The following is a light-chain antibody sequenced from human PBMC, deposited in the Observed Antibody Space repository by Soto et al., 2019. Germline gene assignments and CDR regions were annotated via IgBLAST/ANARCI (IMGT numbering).Light chain of an antibody. CDR1: SSDFGGYNY. V-gene: IGLV2-11*01. Sequence: QSVLTQPRSVSGSPGQSVTSSCTGTSSDFGGYNYVSWYQQHPGKAHKLMIYDVNKRPSGVPDRFSGSKSGNTASLTISGLQAEDEADYYCCSYAGSYTFYFFGTGTKVTVL. CDR2: DVN. CDR3: CSYAGSYTFYF. J-gene: IGLJ1*01.